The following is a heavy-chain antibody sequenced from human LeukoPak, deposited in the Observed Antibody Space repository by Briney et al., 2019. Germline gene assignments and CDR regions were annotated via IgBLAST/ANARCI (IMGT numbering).Heavy chain of an antibody. Sequence: GRSLRLSCAASGFTFSSYGMHWVRQAPGKGLEWVAVISYDGSNKYYADSVKGRFTISRDNSKNTLYLQMNSLRAEDTAVYYCAKAGHSSGYYPDDYWGQGTLVTVSS. CDR2: ISYDGSNK. CDR1: GFTFSSYG. CDR3: AKAGHSSGYYPDDY. V-gene: IGHV3-30*18. D-gene: IGHD3-22*01. J-gene: IGHJ4*02.